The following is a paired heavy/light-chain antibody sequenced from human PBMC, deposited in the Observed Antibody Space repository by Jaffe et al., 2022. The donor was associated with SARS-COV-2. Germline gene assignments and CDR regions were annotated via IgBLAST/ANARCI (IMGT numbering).Heavy chain of an antibody. CDR1: GFTFSTYW. V-gene: IGHV3-7*01. J-gene: IGHJ4*02. CDR2: IKQDGNEK. D-gene: IGHD2-15*01. CDR3: ARGCGRSSCPYYFDS. Sequence: EVQLVESGGGLVQPGGSLRISCAASGFTFSTYWMSWVRQAPGKGLDWVATIKQDGNEKHCVDSVEGRFTISRDNAKNSLYLQMNSLRVEDTAVYYCARGCGRSSCPYYFDSWGQGALVTVSS.
Light chain of an antibody. Sequence: EIVMTQSPATLSVSPGERVTLSCRASQSVSGYLAWYQQKPGQAPRLLIYGASTRATGIPARFSGSGSGTEFTLTIGSLQSEDFAVYYCQQYNNWPRLTFGGGTKVEIK. V-gene: IGKV3-15*01. CDR2: GAS. CDR3: QQYNNWPRLT. CDR1: QSVSGY. J-gene: IGKJ4*01.